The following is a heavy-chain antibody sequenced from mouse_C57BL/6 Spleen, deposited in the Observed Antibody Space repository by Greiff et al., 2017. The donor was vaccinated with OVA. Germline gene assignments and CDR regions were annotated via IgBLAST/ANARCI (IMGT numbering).Heavy chain of an antibody. J-gene: IGHJ2*01. CDR1: GFTFSDYY. CDR3: ARAGQRYYFDD. CDR2: INSDGSST. V-gene: IGHV5-16*01. Sequence: EVKLLESEGGLVQPGSSMKLSCTASGFTFSDYYMAWVRQVPEKGLEWVANINSDGSSTYYLDSLKSRIIISRDNAKNILYLQMSSLKSEETATYYCARAGQRYYFDDWGKGTTLTVSS. D-gene: IGHD3-3*01.